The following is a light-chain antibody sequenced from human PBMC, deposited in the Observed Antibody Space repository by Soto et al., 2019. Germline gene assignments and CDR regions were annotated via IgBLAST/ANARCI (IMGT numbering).Light chain of an antibody. CDR1: SRDVGSYNL. V-gene: IGLV2-23*01. J-gene: IGLJ2*01. Sequence: QSALTQPASVSGSPGQSITISCTGTSRDVGSYNLVSWYQQYPGKAPKLMIYEDSKRPSGVSNRFSGSKSGNAASLTISGLQAEDEADYYCCSFAGNSIVLFGGGTKVTVL. CDR3: CSFAGNSIVL. CDR2: EDS.